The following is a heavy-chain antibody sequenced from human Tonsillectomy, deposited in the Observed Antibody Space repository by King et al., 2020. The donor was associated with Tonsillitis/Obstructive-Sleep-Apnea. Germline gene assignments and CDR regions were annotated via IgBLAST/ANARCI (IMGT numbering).Heavy chain of an antibody. CDR2: INAGKGNT. CDR3: ARSPQSSGWFFDY. CDR1: GYTFTSYA. V-gene: IGHV1-3*01. J-gene: IGHJ4*02. D-gene: IGHD6-19*01. Sequence: QLVQSGAEVKKPGASVKVSCKASGYTFTSYAMHWVRQAPGQRLEWRGWINAGKGNTKYSQKFQGRVTITRDTSASTAYMELSSLRSEDTAVYYCARSPQSSGWFFDYWGQGTLVTVSS.